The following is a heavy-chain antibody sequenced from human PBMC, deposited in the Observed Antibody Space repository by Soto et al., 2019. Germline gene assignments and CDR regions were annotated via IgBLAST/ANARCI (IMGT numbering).Heavy chain of an antibody. CDR2: LYYSWST. J-gene: IGHJ5*02. V-gene: IGHV4-30-4*01. CDR1: GGSISSGDYY. CDR3: ARRRRGSYHWLDP. D-gene: IGHD3-16*02. Sequence: SETLSLTCTVSGGSISSGDYYWSWIRHTPGKGLEWIGYLYYSWSTYYNPSLKSRVTISVDASKNQFSLKLSSVTDADTAVYYCARRRRGSYHWLDPWGQGTRVTVSS.